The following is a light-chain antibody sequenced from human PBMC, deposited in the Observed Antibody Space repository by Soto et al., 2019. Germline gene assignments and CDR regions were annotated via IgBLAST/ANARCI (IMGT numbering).Light chain of an antibody. CDR3: QQYASRRT. CDR1: RSVNSN. J-gene: IGKJ1*01. Sequence: EIVMTQSPATLSVSPGERAILSCRASRSVNSNLAWYQQKPGQAPRLLIYGASTRATGIPVRFSGSGSGTEFTLTISSLQSEDLAVYYCQQYASRRTFGQGTKVDIK. V-gene: IGKV3-15*01. CDR2: GAS.